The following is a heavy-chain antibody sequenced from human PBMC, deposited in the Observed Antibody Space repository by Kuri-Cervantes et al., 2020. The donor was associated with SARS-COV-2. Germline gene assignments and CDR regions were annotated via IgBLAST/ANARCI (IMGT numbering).Heavy chain of an antibody. D-gene: IGHD6-6*01. J-gene: IGHJ4*02. CDR1: GGSISSYY. V-gene: IGHV4-4*07. CDR2: IYTSGST. Sequence: ESLKISCTVSGGSISSYYWSWIRQPAGKGLEWIGRIYTSGSTNYNPSLKSRVTMSVDTSKNQFSLRLNSVTVADTSVYYCAISLLIFSNNAVGSSSIDYWGQGTLVTVSS. CDR3: AISLLIFSNNAVGSSSIDY.